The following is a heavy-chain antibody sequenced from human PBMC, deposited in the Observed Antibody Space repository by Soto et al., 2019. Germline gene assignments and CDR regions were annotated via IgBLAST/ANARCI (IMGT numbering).Heavy chain of an antibody. V-gene: IGHV3-11*01. Sequence: QVQLVESGGDLVKPGGSLRLSCAASGYTFSDYYLSWIRQAPGKGLEWISYIDTSSTSIYYADSVRGRFTISREKGKNSLFLKMNSLRVEDTAVYFCASHYDLWTGYLSPVDYWGRGSLVTVSP. CDR3: ASHYDLWTGYLSPVDY. CDR1: GYTFSDYY. D-gene: IGHD3-3*01. CDR2: IDTSSTSI. J-gene: IGHJ4*02.